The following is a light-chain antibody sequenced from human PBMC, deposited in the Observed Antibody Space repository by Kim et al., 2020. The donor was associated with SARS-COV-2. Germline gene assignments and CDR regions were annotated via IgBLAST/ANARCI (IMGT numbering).Light chain of an antibody. CDR2: DAS. Sequence: EIVLTQSPATLSLSPGERATLSCRASQSVSSYLAWYRQKPGQAPRLLIYDASSRATGIPARFSGSGSGTDFTLTISSLEPEDFAVYYCQQRSNWPITFGQGTRLEIK. J-gene: IGKJ5*01. V-gene: IGKV3-11*01. CDR3: QQRSNWPIT. CDR1: QSVSSY.